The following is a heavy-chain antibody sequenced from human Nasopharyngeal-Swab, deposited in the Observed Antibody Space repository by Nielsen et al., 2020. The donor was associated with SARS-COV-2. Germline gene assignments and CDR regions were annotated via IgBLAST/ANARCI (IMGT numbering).Heavy chain of an antibody. Sequence: WIRQPPGKGLEWIGSIYYSGSTYYNSSLKSRVTISVDTSKNQFSLKLTSVTAADTALYYCAGDPHAERITIFGVVIRPGTFDIWGQGTMVTVSS. D-gene: IGHD3-3*01. J-gene: IGHJ3*02. CDR2: IYYSGST. CDR3: AGDPHAERITIFGVVIRPGTFDI. V-gene: IGHV4-39*07.